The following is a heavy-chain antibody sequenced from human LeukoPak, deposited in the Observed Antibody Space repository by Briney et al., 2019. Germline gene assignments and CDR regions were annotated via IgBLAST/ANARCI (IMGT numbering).Heavy chain of an antibody. V-gene: IGHV4-34*01. CDR1: GGSFSGYS. CDR2: ISHSGST. D-gene: IGHD1-1*01. J-gene: IGHJ4*02. CDR3: ARQAWNYFDY. Sequence: PSETLSLTCAVSGGSFSGYSWSWIRQPPGKGLEWIGEISHSGSTNYNPSLKSRVTISVDTSKSQFSLKLSSVTAADTAVYYRARQAWNYFDYWGQGTLVTVSS.